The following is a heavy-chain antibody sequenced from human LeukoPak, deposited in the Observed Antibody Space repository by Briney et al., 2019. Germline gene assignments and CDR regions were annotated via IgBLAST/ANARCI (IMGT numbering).Heavy chain of an antibody. CDR3: ARGGSWYDYYGMDV. J-gene: IGHJ6*02. CDR2: TYYMSKWYN. D-gene: IGHD1-26*01. Sequence: SQTLSLTCAISGDTVSSNSVAWNWIRQSPSRGLEWLGRTYYMSKWYNDYAVSVRSRITINPDTSKNQFSLQLNSVTPEDTAVYYCARGGSWYDYYGMDVWGQGTTVTVSS. V-gene: IGHV6-1*01. CDR1: GDTVSSNSVA.